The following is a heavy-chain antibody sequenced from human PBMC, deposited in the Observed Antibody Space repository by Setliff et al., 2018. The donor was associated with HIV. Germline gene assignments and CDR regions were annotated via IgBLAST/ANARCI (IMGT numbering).Heavy chain of an antibody. CDR3: ARDRRITMVRGVMNYYYMDV. V-gene: IGHV4-39*02. Sequence: PSETLSLTCTVSGGSISSGSYYWGWIRQPPGKGLEWIGSISYTGITNYNPSLKSRVAISVDTSKNQFSLKLSSVTAADTAVYYCARDRRITMVRGVMNYYYMDVWGKGTTVTVSS. D-gene: IGHD3-10*01. CDR2: ISYTGIT. CDR1: GGSISSGSYY. J-gene: IGHJ6*03.